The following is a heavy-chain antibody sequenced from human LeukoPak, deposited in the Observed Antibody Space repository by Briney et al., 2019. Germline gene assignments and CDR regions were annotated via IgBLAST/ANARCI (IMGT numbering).Heavy chain of an antibody. Sequence: PGGSLRLSCSASGFTFSSYAMHWVRQAPGKGLEYVSAIRSNGGSAYYADSVKGRFTISTDNSKNTLYLQMSSLRAEDPAVYYCVKTVYGTMVRGVITSPFDYWGQGTLVTVSS. J-gene: IGHJ4*02. CDR2: IRSNGGSA. CDR3: VKTVYGTMVRGVITSPFDY. CDR1: GFTFSSYA. V-gene: IGHV3-64D*06. D-gene: IGHD3-10*01.